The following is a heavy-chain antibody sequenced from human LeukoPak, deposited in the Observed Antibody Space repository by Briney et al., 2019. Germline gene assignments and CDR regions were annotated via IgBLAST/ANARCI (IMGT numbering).Heavy chain of an antibody. Sequence: PGGSLRLSCAVSGFTFSDYWMSWVRQAPGKGLEWVANIKQDGSEKYYVDSVKGRFTISRDNAKNSLYLQRSSLRAEDTAVYYCARNNWSFDYWGQGALVTVSS. CDR3: ARNNWSFDY. CDR2: IKQDGSEK. J-gene: IGHJ4*02. V-gene: IGHV3-7*05. D-gene: IGHD1-20*01. CDR1: GFTFSDYW.